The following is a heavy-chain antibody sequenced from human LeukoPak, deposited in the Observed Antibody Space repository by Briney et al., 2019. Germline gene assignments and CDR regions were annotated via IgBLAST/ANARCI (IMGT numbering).Heavy chain of an antibody. D-gene: IGHD5-18*01. V-gene: IGHV1-69*01. CDR2: IIPIFGTA. J-gene: IGHJ2*01. CDR3: ARVHTTGYSYGYTWYFDL. Sequence: GASVKVSCKASGGTFSSYAISWVRQAPGQGLEWMGGIIPIFGTANYAQKFQGRVTITADESTSTAYMELSSLRSEDTAVYYCARVHTTGYSYGYTWYFDLWGRGTLVTVSS. CDR1: GGTFSSYA.